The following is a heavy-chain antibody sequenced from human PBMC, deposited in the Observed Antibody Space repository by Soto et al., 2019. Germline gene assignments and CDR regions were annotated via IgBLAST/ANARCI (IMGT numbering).Heavy chain of an antibody. J-gene: IGHJ4*02. CDR3: AREAAAGTLDY. Sequence: ASVKVSCKGSGYTFTSYGISWVRQAPGQRLEWMGWISAYNGNTNYAQKLQGRVPMTTDTSTSTAYMELRSLRSDDTAVYYCAREAAAGTLDYWGQGTLVTVSS. D-gene: IGHD6-13*01. CDR2: ISAYNGNT. CDR1: GYTFTSYG. V-gene: IGHV1-18*01.